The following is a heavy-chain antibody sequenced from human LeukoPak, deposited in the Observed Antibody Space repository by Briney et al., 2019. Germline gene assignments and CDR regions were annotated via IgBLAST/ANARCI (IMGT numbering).Heavy chain of an antibody. D-gene: IGHD1-1*01. CDR3: ARRIQLWSYWHFDL. V-gene: IGHV4-4*08. J-gene: IGHJ2*01. CDR1: GDSISRES. Sequence: SSETLSLTCTVSGDSISRESWSWIRQAPGKGLECIGYSYDSWRMNYNPSLQSRVTISLDTSKNRLSLQLNPVTAADTAVYYCARRIQLWSYWHFDLWGRGTLVTVTS. CDR2: SYDSWRM.